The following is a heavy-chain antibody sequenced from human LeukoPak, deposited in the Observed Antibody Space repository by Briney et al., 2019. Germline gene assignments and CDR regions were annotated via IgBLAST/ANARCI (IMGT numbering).Heavy chain of an antibody. J-gene: IGHJ4*02. CDR3: ARDGLSGYYEYYFDY. CDR2: IKQDGSEK. D-gene: IGHD3-22*01. V-gene: IGHV3-7*03. CDR1: GFTFSSYW. Sequence: LTGGSLRLSCAASGFTFSSYWMSWVRQAPGKGLEWVANIKQDGSEKYYVDSVKGRFTISRDNAKNSLYLQMNSLRAEDTAVYYCARDGLSGYYEYYFDYWGQGTLVTVSS.